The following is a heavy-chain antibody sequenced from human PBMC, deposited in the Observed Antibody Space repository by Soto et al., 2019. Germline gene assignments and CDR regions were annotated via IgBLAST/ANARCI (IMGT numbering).Heavy chain of an antibody. Sequence: QVQLVQSGAEVKKPGSSVKVSCKASGGTFSSYTISWLRQAPGQGLEWMGRIIPILGIANYAQKFQGRVTITADKTTSTAYMAVRSLRSEDTAMYYCARAKRGVPAAATGAFDICCQGTMVTVSS. CDR3: ARAKRGVPAAATGAFDI. CDR2: IIPILGIA. D-gene: IGHD2-2*01. CDR1: GGTFSSYT. V-gene: IGHV1-69*02. J-gene: IGHJ3*02.